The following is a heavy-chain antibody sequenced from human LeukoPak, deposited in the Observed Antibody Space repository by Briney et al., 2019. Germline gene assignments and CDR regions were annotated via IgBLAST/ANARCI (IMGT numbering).Heavy chain of an antibody. V-gene: IGHV3-72*01. Sequence: GGSLRLSCAVSGFTFSDYYMDWVRQAPEKGLEWVGRSRNRANSYTTEYAASVKGRFTISRDDSKNSLYLQMNSLKTEDTAVYYCASKRNWGQGTLVTVSS. D-gene: IGHD5-24*01. CDR3: ASKRN. CDR2: SRNRANSYTT. J-gene: IGHJ4*02. CDR1: GFTFSDYY.